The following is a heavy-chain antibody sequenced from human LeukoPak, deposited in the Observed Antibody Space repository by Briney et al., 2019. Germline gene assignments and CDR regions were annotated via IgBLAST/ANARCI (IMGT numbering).Heavy chain of an antibody. CDR1: GFSFSDYE. D-gene: IGHD6-19*01. J-gene: IGHJ4*02. Sequence: SGGSLRLSCAASGFSFSDYEMNWVRQSPAKGLEWVPNISPNGGTKYYAGSVKGRFTISRDNAKNSLYLQMNSLRAEDTGVYFCSKLAVASADSWGQGTLVTVSS. CDR3: SKLAVASADS. V-gene: IGHV3-48*03. CDR2: ISPNGGTK.